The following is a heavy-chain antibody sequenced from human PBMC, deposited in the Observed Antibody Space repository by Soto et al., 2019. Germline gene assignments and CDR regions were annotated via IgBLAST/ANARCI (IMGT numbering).Heavy chain of an antibody. J-gene: IGHJ5*02. D-gene: IGHD6-13*01. Sequence: SETLSLTCAVSGGSISSSNWWSWVRQPPGKGLEWIGEIYHSGSTNYNPSLKSRVTISVDKSKNQFSLKLSSVTAADTAVYYCATWAAAGTIDWFDPWGRGTLVTVSS. CDR3: ATWAAAGTIDWFDP. CDR1: GGSISSSNW. V-gene: IGHV4-4*02. CDR2: IYHSGST.